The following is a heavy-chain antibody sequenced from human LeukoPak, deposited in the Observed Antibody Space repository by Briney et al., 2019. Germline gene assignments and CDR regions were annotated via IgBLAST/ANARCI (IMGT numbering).Heavy chain of an antibody. V-gene: IGHV3-64*01. CDR3: ARSMRGAYYYDSSGSFDI. Sequence: GGSLRLSCAASGFTFSSYAMHWVRQAPGEGLEYVSAISSKGGSTYYANSVKGRFTISRDNSKNTLYLQMGSLRAEGMAVYYCARSMRGAYYYDSSGSFDIWGQGTMVTVSS. J-gene: IGHJ3*02. CDR2: ISSKGGST. D-gene: IGHD3-22*01. CDR1: GFTFSSYA.